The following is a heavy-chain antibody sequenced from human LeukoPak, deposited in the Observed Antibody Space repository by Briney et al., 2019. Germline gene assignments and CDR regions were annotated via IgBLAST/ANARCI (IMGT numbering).Heavy chain of an antibody. CDR3: AKLGMYSGTFY. CDR2: ISGRGEDM. CDR1: GFTFSTYA. D-gene: IGHD1-26*01. Sequence: PGGSLRLSCAASGFTFSTYAMSWVRQAPGKGLEWVSRISGRGEDMYYAGSVRGRFTISRDNSKNTLYLQMNSLRAEDTAVYYCAKLGMYSGTFYWGQGTLVTVSS. J-gene: IGHJ4*02. V-gene: IGHV3-23*01.